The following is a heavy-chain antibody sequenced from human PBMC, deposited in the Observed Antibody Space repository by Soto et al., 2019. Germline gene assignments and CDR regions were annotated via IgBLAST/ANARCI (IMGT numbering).Heavy chain of an antibody. D-gene: IGHD5-18*01. CDR3: AKDSGYNYGYFRWFDP. Sequence: SETLSLTYTVSGGSISNYYWSWIRQPPGRGLEWIGHIFYSGSTNYNPALKSRVTISVDTSKSQFSLKLSSVTAADTAVYYCAKDSGYNYGYFRWFDPWGQGTLVTVSS. J-gene: IGHJ5*02. CDR2: IFYSGST. CDR1: GGSISNYY. V-gene: IGHV4-59*01.